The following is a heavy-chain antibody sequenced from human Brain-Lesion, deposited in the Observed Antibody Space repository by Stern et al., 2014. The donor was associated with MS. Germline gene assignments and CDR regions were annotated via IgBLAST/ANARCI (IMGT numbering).Heavy chain of an antibody. V-gene: IGHV3-7*01. CDR1: GFTFNNYW. D-gene: IGHD6-13*01. CDR3: ARDDTSSSWYNF. Sequence: VQLVESGGGLVQPGGSLRLSCAASGFTFNNYWMTWVRPAPGKGLEWVANIKQDGIEKFYVNSGKGRFTISRDNAKNSLYLQMNALKAEDTAVYYCARDDTSSSWYNFWGEGTLVTVSS. J-gene: IGHJ4*02. CDR2: IKQDGIEK.